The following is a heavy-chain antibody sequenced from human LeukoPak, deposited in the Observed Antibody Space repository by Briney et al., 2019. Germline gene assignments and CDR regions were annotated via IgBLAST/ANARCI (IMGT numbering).Heavy chain of an antibody. V-gene: IGHV1-8*01. Sequence: ASVKVCCKASGYTFTSSDINWVRPATGQGLVWMGWMNPNSGNTGYAQKFQGRVTMTRNTSIGTAYMELSSLRSEDTAVYYCARVRRKVIFYGMDVWGQGTTVTVSS. CDR3: ARVRRKVIFYGMDV. CDR2: MNPNSGNT. CDR1: GYTFTSSD. D-gene: IGHD1-14*01. J-gene: IGHJ6*02.